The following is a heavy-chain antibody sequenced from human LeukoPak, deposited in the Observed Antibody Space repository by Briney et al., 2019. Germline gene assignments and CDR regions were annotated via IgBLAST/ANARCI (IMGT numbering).Heavy chain of an antibody. J-gene: IGHJ4*02. CDR2: ISAYNGNT. CDR3: ASAREVDSSGYYYGFDFDY. V-gene: IGHV1-18*01. CDR1: GYTFTSYG. Sequence: ASVKVSCKASGYTFTSYGISWVRQAPGQGLEWMGWISAYNGNTNYAQKLQGRVTMTTDTSTSTAYMELRSLRSDDTAVYYCASAREVDSSGYYYGFDFDYWGQGTLVTVSS. D-gene: IGHD3-22*01.